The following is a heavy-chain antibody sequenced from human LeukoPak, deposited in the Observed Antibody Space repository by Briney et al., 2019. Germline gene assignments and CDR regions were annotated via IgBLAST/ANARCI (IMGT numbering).Heavy chain of an antibody. CDR1: GYTFTSYG. CDR3: ARHVPKTYYYDSSGFFFDY. J-gene: IGHJ4*02. D-gene: IGHD3-22*01. V-gene: IGHV1-18*01. CDR2: ISAYNVNT. Sequence: ASVKVSCKASGYTFTSYGISWVRQAPGQGLEWMGWISAYNVNTNYAQKLQGRVTMTTDTSTSTAYMELRSLRSDDTAVYYCARHVPKTYYYDSSGFFFDYWGQGTLVTVSS.